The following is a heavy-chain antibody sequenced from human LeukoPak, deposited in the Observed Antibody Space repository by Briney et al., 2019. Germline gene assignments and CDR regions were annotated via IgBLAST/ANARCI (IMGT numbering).Heavy chain of an antibody. CDR2: IIPIFGTA. D-gene: IGHD2-15*01. Sequence: ASVKVSCTASGDTLSSYAISWVRQAPGQGLEWMGGIIPIFGTANYAQKFQGGVTITADESTSTAYMELGSLRSENTAVYYCAMGVVVAATLAFDIWGQGTMVTVSS. J-gene: IGHJ3*02. CDR1: GDTLSSYA. V-gene: IGHV1-69*13. CDR3: AMGVVVAATLAFDI.